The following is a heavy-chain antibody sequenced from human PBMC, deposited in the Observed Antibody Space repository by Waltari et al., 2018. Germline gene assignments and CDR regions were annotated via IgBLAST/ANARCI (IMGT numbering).Heavy chain of an antibody. V-gene: IGHV1-8*01. D-gene: IGHD4-17*01. J-gene: IGHJ5*02. CDR3: ARGYGPLGGWFDP. Sequence: QVQLVQSGAEVKKPGASVKVSCKASGYPSTSYDINWVRQATGQGLEWMGWMKPNSGNTGYAQKFQGRDTMTRNTSISTAYMELSSLRSEDTAVYYCARGYGPLGGWFDPWGQGTLVTVSS. CDR2: MKPNSGNT. CDR1: GYPSTSYD.